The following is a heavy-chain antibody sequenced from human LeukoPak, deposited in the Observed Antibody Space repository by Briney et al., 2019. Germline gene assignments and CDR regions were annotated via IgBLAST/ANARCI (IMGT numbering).Heavy chain of an antibody. CDR2: IYTSGST. V-gene: IGHV4-61*02. J-gene: IGHJ4*02. CDR3: ARGDFW. CDR1: GGSISSGSYY. D-gene: IGHD3/OR15-3a*01. Sequence: SQTLSLTCTVSGGSISSGSYYWSWIRQPAGKGLEWIGRIYTSGSTNYNPSLKSQVTISVDTSKNQFSLKLSSVTAADTAVYYCARGDFWWGQGTLVTVSS.